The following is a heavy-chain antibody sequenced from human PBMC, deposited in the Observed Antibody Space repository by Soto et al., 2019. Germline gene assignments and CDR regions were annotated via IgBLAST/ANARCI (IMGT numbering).Heavy chain of an antibody. J-gene: IGHJ5*02. CDR1: GDSISSYY. CDR2: VYVTGAV. CDR3: ARLRIATNNYKWFDP. V-gene: IGHV4-59*06. D-gene: IGHD2-21*01. Sequence: SETLSLTCSVSGDSISSYYWSWIRQVPGKGLEWIGHVYVTGAVDCNPSLRDRITISQDTSERQFSLNLRLVTAADTAVYYCARLRIATNNYKWFDPWAQGNLVTVSS.